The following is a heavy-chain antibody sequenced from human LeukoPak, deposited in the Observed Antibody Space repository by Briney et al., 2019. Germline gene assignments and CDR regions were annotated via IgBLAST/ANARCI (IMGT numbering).Heavy chain of an antibody. CDR1: GFTVSSNY. D-gene: IGHD1-7*01. CDR3: ARDRGTNWFDP. CDR2: FYRGGIT. Sequence: GGSLRLSCAASGFTVSSNYIAWVRRAPGKGLEWVSFFYRGGITYYADSVKGRFTISRDNSKNTLYLQMNSLRAEDTAMYYCARDRGTNWFDPWGQGTLVTVSS. J-gene: IGHJ5*02. V-gene: IGHV3-66*01.